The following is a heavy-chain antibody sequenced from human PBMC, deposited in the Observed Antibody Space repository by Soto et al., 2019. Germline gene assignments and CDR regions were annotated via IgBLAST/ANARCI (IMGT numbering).Heavy chain of an antibody. CDR2: IYHTGRT. J-gene: IGHJ4*02. V-gene: IGHV4-31*03. Sequence: QVQLQEMGPGLVKPSQTLTITCTVSGDSVNSAYWSWIRQLPGKGLEWMGNIYHTGRTFYNPSLKSRVAISIDTSKPVFSLKVRSVTAADTAVYYCARPDAYNSPFLDSWGQGTVVTVSS. D-gene: IGHD1-1*01. CDR1: GDSVNSAY. CDR3: ARPDAYNSPFLDS.